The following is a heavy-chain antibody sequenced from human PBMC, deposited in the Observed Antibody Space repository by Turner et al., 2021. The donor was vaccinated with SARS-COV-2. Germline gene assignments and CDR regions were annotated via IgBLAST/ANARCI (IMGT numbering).Heavy chain of an antibody. CDR1: GFTFSSYV. J-gene: IGHJ4*02. CDR3: ARDAGDFDY. V-gene: IGHV3-30-3*01. CDR2: TSYDGSNK. Sequence: QVQLVGSGGGLVQPGRFLLLASAASGFTFSSYVMHWVRQARGKGLEWLAVTSYDGSNKYYADSVKGRFTISRDNSKNTLYLEMNSLRAEDTAVYYCARDAGDFDYWGQGTLVTVSS. D-gene: IGHD3-10*01.